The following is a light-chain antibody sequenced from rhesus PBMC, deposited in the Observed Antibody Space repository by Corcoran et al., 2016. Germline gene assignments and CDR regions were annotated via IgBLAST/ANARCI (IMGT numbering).Light chain of an antibody. V-gene: IGKV1-22*01. CDR2: KGS. J-gene: IGKJ4*01. Sequence: DIQMTQSPSSLSASAGDTVTITCRASQSISTWLEWFQQKPGKAPKFLIYKGSSVQSGVPPRFSGSGSGTDLTLAISSLQREDFATYSCLGYSSSPFAIGGGTKVDIE. CDR1: QSISTW. CDR3: LGYSSSPFA.